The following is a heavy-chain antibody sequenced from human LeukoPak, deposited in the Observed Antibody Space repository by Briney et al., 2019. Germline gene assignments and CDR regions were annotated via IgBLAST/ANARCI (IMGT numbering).Heavy chain of an antibody. CDR2: IYPGDSDT. D-gene: IGHD2-15*01. J-gene: IGHJ6*03. Sequence: GASLKISCKGSGYSFTSYWIGWVRQMPGKGLEWMGIIYPGDSDTRYSPSFQGQVTISADKSISTAYLQWSSLKASDTAMYYCASSGSTYYDYMDVWGKGTTVTVSS. V-gene: IGHV5-51*01. CDR3: ASSGSTYYDYMDV. CDR1: GYSFTSYW.